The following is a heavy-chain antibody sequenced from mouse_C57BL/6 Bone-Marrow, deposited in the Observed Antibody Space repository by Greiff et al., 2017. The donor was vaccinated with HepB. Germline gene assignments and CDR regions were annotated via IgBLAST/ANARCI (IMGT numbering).Heavy chain of an antibody. Sequence: VQLQQSGAELVRPGASVKLSCTASGFNIKDDYMHWVKQRPEQGLEWIGWIDPENGDTEYASKFQGKATITADTSSNTAYLQLSSLTSEDTAVYYCTTTLLLPFDYWGQGTTLTVSS. V-gene: IGHV14-4*01. D-gene: IGHD1-1*01. CDR1: GFNIKDDY. J-gene: IGHJ2*01. CDR2: IDPENGDT. CDR3: TTTLLLPFDY.